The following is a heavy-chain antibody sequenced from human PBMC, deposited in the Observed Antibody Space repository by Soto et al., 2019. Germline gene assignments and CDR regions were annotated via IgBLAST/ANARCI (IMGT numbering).Heavy chain of an antibody. CDR1: GYTFTGYY. D-gene: IGHD3-9*01. CDR3: ARDPLETGFGTETKRRYFDWLSPPRSGFDP. CDR2: INPNSGGT. V-gene: IGHV1-2*04. Sequence: ASVKVSCKASGYTFTGYYMHWVRQAPGQGLEWMGWINPNSGGTNYAQKFQGWVTMTRDTSISTAYMGLRRLRSDDTAVYYCARDPLETGFGTETKRRYFDWLSPPRSGFDPWGQGTLVTVSS. J-gene: IGHJ5*02.